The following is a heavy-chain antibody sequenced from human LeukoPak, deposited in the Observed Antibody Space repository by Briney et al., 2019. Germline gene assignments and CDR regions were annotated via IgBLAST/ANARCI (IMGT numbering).Heavy chain of an antibody. Sequence: ASVKVSCKASGYTVTGHYVHWVRQAPGQGLEWMGWINPKSGGTKYSQKFQGRVTMTRDTSINTAYVELSSLTSDDTAMYYCAKDSSNTFASSYHMDLWGQGTLVTVSS. CDR3: AKDSSNTFASSYHMDL. D-gene: IGHD5-18*01. CDR2: INPKSGGT. CDR1: GYTVTGHY. V-gene: IGHV1-2*02. J-gene: IGHJ4*02.